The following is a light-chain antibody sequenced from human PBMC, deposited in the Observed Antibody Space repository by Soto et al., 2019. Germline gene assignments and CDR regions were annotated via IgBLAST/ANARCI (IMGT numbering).Light chain of an antibody. CDR3: AAWDDSLSGVV. J-gene: IGLJ7*01. CDR2: TNN. CDR1: SSNIGTNY. V-gene: IGLV1-47*01. Sequence: QSVLTQPPSASGTPGQRVSISCSGSSSNIGTNYVYWYQQVPGTAPKLLIYTNNQRASGVPDRFSGSKSGTSASLAISGLRSDDEADYYCAAWDDSLSGVVLGGGTQLTVL.